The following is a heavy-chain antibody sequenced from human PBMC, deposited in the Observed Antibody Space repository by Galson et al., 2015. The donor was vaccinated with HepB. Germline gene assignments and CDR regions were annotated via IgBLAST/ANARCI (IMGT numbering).Heavy chain of an antibody. V-gene: IGHV3-21*01. CDR3: ARVHPSGGPGYGMHV. D-gene: IGHD6-19*01. Sequence: SLRLSCAASGFTFSTNSMNWVRQAPGKGLEWVSSMDGSSTYTYYADSVKGRFTISRDNAGNSLYLQMNSLSAEDTAVYFCARVHPSGGPGYGMHVWGQGTTVTVSS. CDR2: MDGSSTYT. CDR1: GFTFSTNS. J-gene: IGHJ6*02.